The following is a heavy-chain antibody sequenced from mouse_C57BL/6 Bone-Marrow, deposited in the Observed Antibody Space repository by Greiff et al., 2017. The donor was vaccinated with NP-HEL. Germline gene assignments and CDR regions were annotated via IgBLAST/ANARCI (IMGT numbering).Heavy chain of an antibody. D-gene: IGHD1-1*01. Sequence: EVQLQQSGAELVRPGASVKLSCTASGFNIKDDYMHWVKQRPEQGLEWIGWIDPENGDTEYASKFQGKATITADTSSNTAYLQLSSLTSEDTAVYYCTRITTVVATYFDYWGQGTTLTVSS. CDR3: TRITTVVATYFDY. J-gene: IGHJ2*01. V-gene: IGHV14-4*01. CDR2: IDPENGDT. CDR1: GFNIKDDY.